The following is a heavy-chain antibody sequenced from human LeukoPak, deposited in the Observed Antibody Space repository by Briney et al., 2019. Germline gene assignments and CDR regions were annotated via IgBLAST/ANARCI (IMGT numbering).Heavy chain of an antibody. CDR1: GGSISGHY. D-gene: IGHD1-26*01. V-gene: IGHV4-59*08. CDR3: ARYDGSPANYLDY. J-gene: IGHJ4*02. CDR2: IYYSGST. Sequence: LETLSLTCTVSGGSISGHYWNWMRQPPGKGLEWIGYIYYSGSTKYNPSLKSRVTILVDTSKNQFSLKLNSVTAADTAVYYCARYDGSPANYLDYWGQGNLVTVSS.